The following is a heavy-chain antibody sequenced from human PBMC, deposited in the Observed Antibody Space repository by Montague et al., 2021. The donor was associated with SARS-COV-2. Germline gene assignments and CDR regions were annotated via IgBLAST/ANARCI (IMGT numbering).Heavy chain of an antibody. J-gene: IGHJ4*02. CDR3: ARRGYCSSTSCWALDY. Sequence: SLRLSCAAPGFTFSSYEMNWVRQAPGKGLEWVSYISSSGSTIYYADSVKGRFTISRDNAKNSLYLQMNSLRAEDTAVYYCARRGYCSSTSCWALDYWGQGTLVTVSS. V-gene: IGHV3-48*03. CDR2: ISSSGSTI. CDR1: GFTFSSYE. D-gene: IGHD2-2*01.